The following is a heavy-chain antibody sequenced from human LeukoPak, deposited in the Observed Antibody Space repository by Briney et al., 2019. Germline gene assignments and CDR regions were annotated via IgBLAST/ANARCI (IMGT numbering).Heavy chain of an antibody. CDR1: GGSISSYY. Sequence: SETLSLTCTVSGGSISSYYWSWIRQPPGKGLEWIGYIYYSGSTNYNPSLKSRVTISVDTSKNQFSLKLSSVTAADTAVYYCARLGSSWYWYFDPWGQGTLVTVSS. J-gene: IGHJ5*02. V-gene: IGHV4-59*08. CDR3: ARLGSSWYWYFDP. D-gene: IGHD6-13*01. CDR2: IYYSGST.